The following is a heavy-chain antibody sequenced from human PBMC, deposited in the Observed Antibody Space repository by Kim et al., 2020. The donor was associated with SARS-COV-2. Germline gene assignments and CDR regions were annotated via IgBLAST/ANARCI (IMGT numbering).Heavy chain of an antibody. V-gene: IGHV3-64D*06. CDR2: TSCSGSGY. CDR1: GFTFSGFA. D-gene: IGHD1-7*01. CDR3: VRDWRNYGAVL. Sequence: GGSLRLSCAGSGFTFSGFAIHWVRRAPGKGLEYVSATSCSGSGYFYADSVEGRFTISRDNSKNTLYLQMNSLRLEDTSVYYCVRDWRNYGAVLWGQGTLVIVSS. J-gene: IGHJ4*02.